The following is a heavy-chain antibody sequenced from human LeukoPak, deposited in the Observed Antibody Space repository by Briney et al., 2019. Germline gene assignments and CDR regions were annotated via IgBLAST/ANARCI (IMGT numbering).Heavy chain of an antibody. CDR3: ARDVSSGSGSGWFDP. Sequence: SVKVSCKASGGTFSSYAISWVRQAPGQGLEWMGGIILIFGTANYAQKFQGRVTITADESTSTAHMELSSLRSEDTAVYCCARDVSSGSGSGWFDPWGQGTLVTVSS. D-gene: IGHD6-19*01. V-gene: IGHV1-69*13. CDR2: IILIFGTA. J-gene: IGHJ5*02. CDR1: GGTFSSYA.